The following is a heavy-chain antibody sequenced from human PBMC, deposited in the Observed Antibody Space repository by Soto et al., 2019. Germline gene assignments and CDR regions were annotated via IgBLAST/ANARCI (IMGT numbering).Heavy chain of an antibody. Sequence: ETLSLTCSVSGFAISRGYYWSWVRQPPGKGLEWIGSIYPSVSSYHNPSLATRLRLSIDTSKNQFTLNLTSVTAADTALYFCAREKVGTTFFDNWGQGIQVTVSS. J-gene: IGHJ4*02. D-gene: IGHD1-1*01. V-gene: IGHV4-38-2*02. CDR1: GFAISRGYY. CDR2: IYPSVSS. CDR3: AREKVGTTFFDN.